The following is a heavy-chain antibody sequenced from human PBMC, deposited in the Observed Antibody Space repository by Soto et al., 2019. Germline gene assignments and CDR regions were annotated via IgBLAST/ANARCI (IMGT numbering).Heavy chain of an antibody. D-gene: IGHD2-2*01. CDR3: VRDQKYFRVNGNWFDS. J-gene: IGHJ5*01. CDR2: VSGNNGAS. V-gene: IGHV1-18*04. Sequence: QVQLMQSGTEVKKPGASVTVSCKASGSTSADFGISWVRQAPGQGLEWMGWVSGNNGASNPAPKVQGRITMTLDTSTGVSYMALRSLRSDDTAIYYCVRDQKYFRVNGNWFDSWGQGTLGSVSS. CDR1: GSTSADFG.